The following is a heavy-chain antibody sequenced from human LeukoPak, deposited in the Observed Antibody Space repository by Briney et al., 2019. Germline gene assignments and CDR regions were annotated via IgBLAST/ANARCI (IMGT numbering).Heavy chain of an antibody. CDR1: GYTFTSYD. V-gene: IGHV1-8*01. D-gene: IGHD3-10*01. Sequence: GASVKVSCKASGYTFTSYDINWVRQANGQGLEWMGWMNPNSGNTGYAQKFQGRVTMTRNTSISTAYMELSSLRSEDTAVYYCARTYYYGSGSNNWFDPWGQGTLVTVSS. CDR3: ARTYYYGSGSNNWFDP. J-gene: IGHJ5*02. CDR2: MNPNSGNT.